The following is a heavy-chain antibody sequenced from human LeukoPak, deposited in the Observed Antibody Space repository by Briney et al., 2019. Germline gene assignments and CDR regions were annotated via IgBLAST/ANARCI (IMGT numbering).Heavy chain of an antibody. CDR2: INHSGST. CDR3: ARGYGYCSGGSCYSRHNWFDP. D-gene: IGHD2-15*01. Sequence: GSLRLSCAASGFTFSSYEMNWIRQPPGKGLEWIGEINHSGSTNYNPSLKSRVTISVDTSKNQFSLKLSSVTAADTAVYYCARGYGYCSGGSCYSRHNWFDPWGQGTLVTVSS. V-gene: IGHV4-34*01. J-gene: IGHJ5*02. CDR1: GFTFSSYE.